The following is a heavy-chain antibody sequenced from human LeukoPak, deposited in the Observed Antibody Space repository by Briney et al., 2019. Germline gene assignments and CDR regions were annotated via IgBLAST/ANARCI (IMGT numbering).Heavy chain of an antibody. D-gene: IGHD3-9*01. J-gene: IGHJ4*02. CDR2: TYYRSKWYN. V-gene: IGHV6-1*01. CDR1: GDSVSSNNGA. CDR3: ARDVGATGWHTFDY. Sequence: KTSQTLSLTCAISGDSVSSNNGAWNWIRQPPSRGLEWLGRTYYRSKWYNDYAGSFISRITISPDTSRNQFSLQLDSVTPEDTAVYYCARDVGATGWHTFDYWGQGTLVTVSS.